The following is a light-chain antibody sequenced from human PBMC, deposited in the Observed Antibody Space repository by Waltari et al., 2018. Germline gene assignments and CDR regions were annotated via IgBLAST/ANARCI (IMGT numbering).Light chain of an antibody. CDR1: SGHSNYA. CDR3: QTWGTCGV. CDR2: VNSDGSH. J-gene: IGLJ3*02. Sequence: QVVLTQAPSASASLGDSVRLTCTLSSGHSNYAIAWLQQQPEKGPRYLMKVNSDGSHSEGGDIPHRFSGSSSGAERYLIISNLQSEDEADYYCQTWGTCGVFGGGTKLTVL. V-gene: IGLV4-69*01.